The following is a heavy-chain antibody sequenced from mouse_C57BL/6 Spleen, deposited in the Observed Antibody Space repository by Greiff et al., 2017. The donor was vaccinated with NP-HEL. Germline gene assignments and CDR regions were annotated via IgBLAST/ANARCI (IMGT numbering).Heavy chain of an antibody. V-gene: IGHV14-3*01. J-gene: IGHJ4*01. CDR3: ALYYDYDVDAMDY. Sequence: VQLQQSVAELVRPGASVKLSCTASGFNIKNNYMHWVKQRPEQGLEWIGRIAPANGNTKYAPKFQGKATLTADTSSNTAYLQLSSLTSEDTAIYYCALYYDYDVDAMDYWGQGTSVTVSS. D-gene: IGHD2-4*01. CDR1: GFNIKNNY. CDR2: IAPANGNT.